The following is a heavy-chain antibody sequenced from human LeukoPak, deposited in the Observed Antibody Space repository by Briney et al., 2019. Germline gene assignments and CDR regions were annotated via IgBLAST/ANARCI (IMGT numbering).Heavy chain of an antibody. Sequence: GGSLRLSCAASGFTFSSYGMHWVRQAPGKGLEWVAVIWYDGSNKYYADSVKGRFTISRHNSKNTLYLQMNSLRAEDTAVYYCASNSGSYWPAMDVGGQGTTVTVSS. CDR2: IWYDGSNK. V-gene: IGHV3-33*01. CDR1: GFTFSSYG. J-gene: IGHJ6*02. D-gene: IGHD1-26*01. CDR3: ASNSGSYWPAMDV.